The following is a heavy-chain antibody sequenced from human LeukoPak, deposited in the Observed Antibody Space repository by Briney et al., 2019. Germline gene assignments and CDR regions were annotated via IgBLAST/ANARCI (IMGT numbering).Heavy chain of an antibody. CDR1: GGSISSYY. J-gene: IGHJ6*02. CDR3: ARVGSGYSYASYGMDV. D-gene: IGHD5-18*01. V-gene: IGHV4-59*01. CDR2: IYHSGST. Sequence: PSETLSLTCTVSGGSISSYYWSWIRQPPGKGLEWIGNIYHSGSTNYNPSLKSRVTISVDTSKNQFSLKLTSVTAADTAVYYCARVGSGYSYASYGMDVWGQGTTVTVSS.